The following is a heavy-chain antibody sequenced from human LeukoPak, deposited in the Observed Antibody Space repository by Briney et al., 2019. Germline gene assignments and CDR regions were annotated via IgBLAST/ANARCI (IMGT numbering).Heavy chain of an antibody. Sequence: SETLSLTCTVSGGSISSSSYYWGWIRQPPGKGLEWIGSIYYSGGTYYNPSLKSRVTISVDTSKNQFSLKLSSVTAADTAVYYCARQAFGGVIVDFDYWGQGTLVTVSS. CDR3: ARQAFGGVIVDFDY. CDR1: GGSISSSSYY. J-gene: IGHJ4*02. CDR2: IYYSGGT. V-gene: IGHV4-39*01. D-gene: IGHD3-16*02.